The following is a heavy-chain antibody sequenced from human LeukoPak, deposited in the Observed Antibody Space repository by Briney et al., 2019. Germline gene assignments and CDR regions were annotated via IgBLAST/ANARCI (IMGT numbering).Heavy chain of an antibody. CDR1: GFTFNSYW. CDR2: IKQDGSVR. V-gene: IGHV3-7*01. D-gene: IGHD6-13*01. Sequence: GGSLRLSCAASGFTFNSYWMSWVRQAPGKGLEWVANIKQDGSVRYYVDSVKGRFTISRDNAENALYLQMNSLRAEDTAVYYCARSIAAAGSYWGQGTLVTDSS. CDR3: ARSIAAAGSY. J-gene: IGHJ4*02.